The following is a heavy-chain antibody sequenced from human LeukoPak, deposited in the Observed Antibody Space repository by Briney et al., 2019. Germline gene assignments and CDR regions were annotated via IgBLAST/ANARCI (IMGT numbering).Heavy chain of an antibody. D-gene: IGHD3-10*01. CDR2: IHYTGST. J-gene: IGHJ5*02. V-gene: IGHV4-59*01. CDR1: GGSINSYY. Sequence: SETLSLTCTVSGGSINSYYWSWIRQPPGKGLECIGYIHYTGSTNYNPSLKSRVTILVDTSKNQFSLKLSSVTAADTAIYYCARGGYYGSGNDFRFDPWGQGTLVTVSS. CDR3: ARGGYYGSGNDFRFDP.